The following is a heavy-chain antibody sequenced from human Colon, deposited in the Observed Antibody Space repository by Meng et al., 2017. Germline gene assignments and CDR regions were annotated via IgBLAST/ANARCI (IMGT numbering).Heavy chain of an antibody. CDR2: TYYRSKYYN. CDR1: GDSVSSNSAA. CDR3: ARDWGDVRGGFDF. Sequence: QVQLHQPGPGLVKPSQTLSPPCAISGDSVSSNSAAWNWIRQSPSRGLEWLGRTYYRSKYYNDYALSVKSRITINPDTSKNQFSLQLNSVTPEDTAIYYCARDWGDVRGGFDFWGQGTLVTVSS. V-gene: IGHV6-1*01. D-gene: IGHD3-10*02. J-gene: IGHJ4*02.